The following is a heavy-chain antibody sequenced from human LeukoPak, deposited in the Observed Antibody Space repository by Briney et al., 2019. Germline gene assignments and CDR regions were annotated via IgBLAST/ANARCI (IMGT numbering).Heavy chain of an antibody. Sequence: GRSLRLSCAASGFAFSTYAMHWVRQAPGKGLEWVAVISYDGSNKYYADSVKGRFTISRDNSKNTLYLQMNSLRVEDTAVYYCARDYGGGYSYGYYFDYWGQGTLVTVSS. D-gene: IGHD5-18*01. J-gene: IGHJ4*02. CDR2: ISYDGSNK. CDR1: GFAFSTYA. CDR3: ARDYGGGYSYGYYFDY. V-gene: IGHV3-30-3*01.